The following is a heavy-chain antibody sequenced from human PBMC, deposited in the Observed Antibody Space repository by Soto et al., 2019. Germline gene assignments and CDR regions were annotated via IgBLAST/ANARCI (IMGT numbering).Heavy chain of an antibody. CDR1: GGSISSGGYY. V-gene: IGHV4-31*03. Sequence: PSETLSLTCTVSGGSISSGGYYWSWIRQHPGKGLEWIGYIYHSGSTYYNPSLKSRLTISLDTSKNQFSLTLSSVTAADTAVYYCARQLVVVVAAATRVGAFDIWGQGTMVTVSS. D-gene: IGHD2-15*01. CDR3: ARQLVVVVAAATRVGAFDI. CDR2: IYHSGST. J-gene: IGHJ3*02.